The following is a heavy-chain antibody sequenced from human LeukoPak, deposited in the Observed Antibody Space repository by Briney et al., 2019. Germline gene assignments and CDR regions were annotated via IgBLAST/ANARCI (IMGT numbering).Heavy chain of an antibody. CDR3: ARGRSITLLRGVAMSDGFDI. V-gene: IGHV3-21*01. CDR1: GFTFSTYS. CDR2: IDTSGSYI. Sequence: GGSLRLSCAASGFTFSTYSMNWVRQAAGKGLEWVSFIDTSGSYIYHEDTMKHQFTITRDNAKNSLYLQMSGLRAEDTAVYYCARGRSITLLRGVAMSDGFDIWGQGAMVTVSS. J-gene: IGHJ3*02. D-gene: IGHD3-10*01.